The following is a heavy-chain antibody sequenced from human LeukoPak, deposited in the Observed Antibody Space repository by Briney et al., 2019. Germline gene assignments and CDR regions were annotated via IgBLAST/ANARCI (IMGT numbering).Heavy chain of an antibody. V-gene: IGHV1-8*01. CDR2: MNPNSGNT. CDR3: ARASSSWYPYYFDY. D-gene: IGHD6-13*01. J-gene: IGHJ4*02. Sequence: ASVKVSCKASGYTFTSYDINWVRQATGQGLEWTGWMNPNSGNTGYAQKFQGRVTMTRNTSISTAYMELSSLRSEDTAVYYCARASSSWYPYYFDYWGQGTLVTVSS. CDR1: GYTFTSYD.